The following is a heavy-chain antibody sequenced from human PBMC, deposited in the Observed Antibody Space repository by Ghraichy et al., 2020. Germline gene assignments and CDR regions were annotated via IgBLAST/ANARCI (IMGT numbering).Heavy chain of an antibody. CDR3: ARGGGSSILKRFDY. CDR2: INTNTRNP. D-gene: IGHD6-6*01. Sequence: ASVKVSCKASGYTFTSYAMNWVRQAPGQGLEWMGWINTNTRNPTYAQGFTGRFVFSLDTSVSTAYLQISSLKAEDTAVYYCARGGGSSILKRFDYWGQGTLVTVSS. V-gene: IGHV7-4-1*02. J-gene: IGHJ4*02. CDR1: GYTFTSYA.